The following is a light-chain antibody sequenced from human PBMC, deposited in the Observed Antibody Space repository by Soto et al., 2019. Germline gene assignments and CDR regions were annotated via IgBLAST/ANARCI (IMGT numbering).Light chain of an antibody. J-gene: IGLJ2*01. CDR1: GRDVCGYNY. CDR2: EVS. V-gene: IGLV2-14*01. CDR3: SSYTSSSALV. Sequence: QSSPTQPSSLSGAPGQSISIASTRSGRDVCGYNYVSWYQNHPGTAPKLMIYEVSNRPSGVSNRFSGSKSGNTASLTISGLQAEDEADYYCSSYTSSSALVFGGGTKLTVL.